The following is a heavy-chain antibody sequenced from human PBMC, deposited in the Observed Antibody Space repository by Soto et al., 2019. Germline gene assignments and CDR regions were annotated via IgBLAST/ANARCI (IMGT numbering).Heavy chain of an antibody. CDR3: ARDEAYYYGSGFYYYGMDV. D-gene: IGHD3-10*01. CDR2: ISSSSSTI. CDR1: GFTFSSYS. V-gene: IGHV3-48*02. J-gene: IGHJ6*02. Sequence: PGGSLRLSCAAFGFTFSSYSMNWVRQAPGKGLEWVSYISSSSSTIYYADSVKGRFTISRDNAKNSLYLQMNSLRDEDTAVYYCARDEAYYYGSGFYYYGMDVWGQGTTVTVSS.